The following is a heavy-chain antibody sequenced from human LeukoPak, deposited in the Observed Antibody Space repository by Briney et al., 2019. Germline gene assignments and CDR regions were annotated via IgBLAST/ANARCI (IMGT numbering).Heavy chain of an antibody. D-gene: IGHD6-13*01. CDR1: GFTFSSYA. J-gene: IGHJ4*02. Sequence: GGSLRLSCAASGFTFSSYAMSWVRQAPGKGLAWVSTITGSGTITYYADSVKGRFTISRDNSRNTLYLQMNSLRAEDTAIYYCARVNIGYTTSWSFFDYWGQGMLVSVSS. CDR3: ARVNIGYTTSWSFFDY. CDR2: ITGSGTIT. V-gene: IGHV3-23*01.